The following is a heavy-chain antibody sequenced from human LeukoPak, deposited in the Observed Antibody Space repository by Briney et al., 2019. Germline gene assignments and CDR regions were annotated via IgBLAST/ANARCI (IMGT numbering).Heavy chain of an antibody. D-gene: IGHD3-22*01. V-gene: IGHV1-2*06. J-gene: IGHJ4*02. CDR1: GYTFTNYA. CDR2: INPNSGGT. Sequence: ASVKVSCKASGYTFTNYAMNWVRQAPGQGLEWMGRINPNSGGTNYAQKFQGRVTMTRDTSISTAYMELSRLRSDDTAVYYCARDLYDSSGYYYVDYRGQGTLVTVSS. CDR3: ARDLYDSSGYYYVDY.